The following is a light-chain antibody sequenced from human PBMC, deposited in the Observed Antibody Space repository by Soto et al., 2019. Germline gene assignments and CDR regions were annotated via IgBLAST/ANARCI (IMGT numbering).Light chain of an antibody. Sequence: QSALTQPASVSGSPGQSITISCTGTSSDIGGYNYVSWYQQHPGKAPKLVIHEVSNRPSGVSNRFSGSKPGNTASLTISGLQAEDEADYYCISFTSTSALYVFGTGTKVTVL. V-gene: IGLV2-14*01. J-gene: IGLJ1*01. CDR2: EVS. CDR3: ISFTSTSALYV. CDR1: SSDIGGYNY.